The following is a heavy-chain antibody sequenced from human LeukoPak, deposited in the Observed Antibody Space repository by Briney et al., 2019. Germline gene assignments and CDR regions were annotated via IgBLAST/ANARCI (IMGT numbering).Heavy chain of an antibody. V-gene: IGHV4-39*07. D-gene: IGHD6-13*01. CDR1: GGSISSYY. Sequence: SETLSLTCTVSGGSISSYYWGWIRQPPGKGLEWIGSIYYSGSTYYNPSLKSRVTISVDTSKNQFSLKLSSVTAADTAVYYCARALPPGYSSSWYYFDYWGQGTLVTVSS. CDR3: ARALPPGYSSSWYYFDY. J-gene: IGHJ4*02. CDR2: IYYSGST.